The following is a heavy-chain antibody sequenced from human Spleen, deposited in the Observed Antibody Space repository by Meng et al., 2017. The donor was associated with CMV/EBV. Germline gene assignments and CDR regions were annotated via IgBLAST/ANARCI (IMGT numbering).Heavy chain of an antibody. CDR2: ISSSSSTI. Sequence: ETLSLTCAASGFTFSSYSMNWVRQAPGKGLEWVSYISSSSSTIYYADSVKGRFTISRDNAKNSLYLQMNSLRAEDTAVYYCAFYSSSSSHYWGQGTLVTVSS. D-gene: IGHD6-6*01. CDR3: AFYSSSSSHY. J-gene: IGHJ4*02. CDR1: GFTFSSYS. V-gene: IGHV3-48*04.